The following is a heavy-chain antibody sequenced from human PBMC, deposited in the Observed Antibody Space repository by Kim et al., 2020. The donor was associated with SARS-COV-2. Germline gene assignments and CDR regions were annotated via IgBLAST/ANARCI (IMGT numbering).Heavy chain of an antibody. CDR1: GDSVSSNSAA. V-gene: IGHV6-1*01. CDR3: ARGDTEPNSSSWSLGYFDY. Sequence: SQTLSLTCAISGDSVSSNSAAWNWIRQSPSRGLEWLGRTYYRSKWYNDYAVSVKSRITINPDTSKNQFSLQLNSVTPEDTAVYYCARGDTEPNSSSWSLGYFDYWGQGTLVTVSS. D-gene: IGHD6-13*01. J-gene: IGHJ4*02. CDR2: TYYRSKWYN.